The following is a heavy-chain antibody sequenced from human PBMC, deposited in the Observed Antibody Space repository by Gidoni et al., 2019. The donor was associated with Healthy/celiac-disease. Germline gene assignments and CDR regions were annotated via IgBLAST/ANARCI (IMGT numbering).Heavy chain of an antibody. CDR1: GYTLTSYG. J-gene: IGHJ4*02. CDR3: ARVSTTVTNYDFDY. D-gene: IGHD4-17*01. V-gene: IGHV1-18*01. Sequence: QVQLVQSGAEVKKPGASVNVSCKASGYTLTSYGSSWVRQAPGQGLEWMGWFSAYNGNTNYAQKLKGRVTMTTDTTTSTAYMELGGLRSDDTAVYYCARVSTTVTNYDFDYWGQGTLVTVSS. CDR2: FSAYNGNT.